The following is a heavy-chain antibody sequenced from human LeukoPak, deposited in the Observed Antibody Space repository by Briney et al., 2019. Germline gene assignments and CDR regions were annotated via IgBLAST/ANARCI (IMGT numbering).Heavy chain of an antibody. CDR1: GYTFTSYG. V-gene: IGHV1-18*01. Sequence: ASVKVSRKASGYTFTSYGISWVRQAPGQGLEWMGWISAYNGNTNYAQKLQGRVTMTTDTSTSTAYMELRSLRSDDTAVYYCAGITYGSGSYVPDAFDIWGQGTMVTVSS. CDR3: AGITYGSGSYVPDAFDI. D-gene: IGHD3-10*01. J-gene: IGHJ3*02. CDR2: ISAYNGNT.